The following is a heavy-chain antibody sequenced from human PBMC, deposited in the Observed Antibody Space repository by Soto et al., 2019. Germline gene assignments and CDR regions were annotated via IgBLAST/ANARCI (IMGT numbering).Heavy chain of an antibody. V-gene: IGHV4-59*08. D-gene: IGHD3-3*01. Sequence: SETLSLTCTVSGGSISSYYWSWIRQPPGKGLEWIGYIYYSGSTNYNPSLKSRVTISVDTSKNQFSLKLSSVTAADTAVYYCARLSADYDFWSGYPGSRFDPWGQGTLVTVSS. J-gene: IGHJ5*02. CDR3: ARLSADYDFWSGYPGSRFDP. CDR1: GGSISSYY. CDR2: IYYSGST.